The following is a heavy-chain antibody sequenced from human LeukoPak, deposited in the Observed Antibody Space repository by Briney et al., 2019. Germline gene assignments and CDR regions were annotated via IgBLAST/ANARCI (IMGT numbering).Heavy chain of an antibody. J-gene: IGHJ5*02. CDR1: GGTFSSYA. V-gene: IGHV1-69*01. Sequence: ASVKVSCKASGGTFSSYAISWVRQAPGQGLEWMGGIIPIFGTANYAQKFQGRVTITADESTSTAYMELSSLRSEDTAVYYCARGNLRYFDWLSTTPKKRNWFDPWGQGTLVTVSS. CDR3: ARGNLRYFDWLSTTPKKRNWFDP. CDR2: IIPIFGTA. D-gene: IGHD3-9*01.